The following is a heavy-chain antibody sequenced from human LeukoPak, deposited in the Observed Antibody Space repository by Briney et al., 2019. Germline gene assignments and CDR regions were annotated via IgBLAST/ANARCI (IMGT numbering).Heavy chain of an antibody. D-gene: IGHD2-21*01. CDR1: GGTFSSYA. V-gene: IGHV1-69*05. CDR2: IIPIFGTG. Sequence: SVKVSCKASGGTFSSYAISWVRQAPGRGLEWMGGIIPIFGTGNYAQKFQGRVTITTDESTSAAYMELSSLRSEDTAVYYCARGGGDYYYYMDVWGKGTTVTVSS. J-gene: IGHJ6*03. CDR3: ARGGGDYYYYMDV.